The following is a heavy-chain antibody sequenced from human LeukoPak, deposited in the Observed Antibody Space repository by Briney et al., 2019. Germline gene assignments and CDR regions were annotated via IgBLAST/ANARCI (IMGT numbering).Heavy chain of an antibody. CDR2: ISGSGGST. CDR1: GFTFSSYA. J-gene: IGHJ5*02. Sequence: HPGGSLRLSCAASGFTFSSYAMSWVRQAPGKGLEWVSAISGSGGSTYYADSVKGRFTISRDNSKNTLYLQMNSLGADDTAVYYCARAAELLWFGELFPSSFDPWGQGTLVTVSS. D-gene: IGHD3-10*01. CDR3: ARAAELLWFGELFPSSFDP. V-gene: IGHV3-23*01.